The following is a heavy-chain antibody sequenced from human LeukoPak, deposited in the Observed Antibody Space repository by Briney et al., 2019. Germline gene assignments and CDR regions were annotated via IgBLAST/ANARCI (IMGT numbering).Heavy chain of an antibody. Sequence: ASVKVSCKASGYTFTGYYMHWVRQAPGQGLEWMGWINPNSGGTNYAQKFQGRVTMTRDTSISTAYMELSRLRSDDTAVYYCARGGDIVVVPAAIGVDYWGQGTLVTVSS. CDR3: ARGGDIVVVPAAIGVDY. CDR1: GYTFTGYY. J-gene: IGHJ4*02. CDR2: INPNSGGT. V-gene: IGHV1-2*02. D-gene: IGHD2-2*02.